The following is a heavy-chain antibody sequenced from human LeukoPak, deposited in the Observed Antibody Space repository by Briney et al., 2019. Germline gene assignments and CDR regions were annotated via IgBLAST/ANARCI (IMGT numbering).Heavy chain of an antibody. V-gene: IGHV3-23*01. CDR2: ITGSGGRT. CDR3: AKGPAYGSGSSLDF. D-gene: IGHD3-10*01. J-gene: IGHJ4*02. Sequence: GGSLRLSCAASGFTFSSYAMNWVRQALGQGLEWVSGITGSGGRTYYADSVKGRFTISRDNSKNTLYLQMNSLRAEDTAAYYCAKGPAYGSGSSLDFWGQGTLVTVSS. CDR1: GFTFSSYA.